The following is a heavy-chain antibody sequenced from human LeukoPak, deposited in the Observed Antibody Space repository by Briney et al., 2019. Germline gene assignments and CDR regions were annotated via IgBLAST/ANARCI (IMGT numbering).Heavy chain of an antibody. CDR1: GGTFSSYA. CDR3: ARVSYYYDSSGYYYPVPEYFQH. CDR2: IIPIFGTA. D-gene: IGHD3-22*01. Sequence: SVKVSYKASGGTFSSYAISWVRQAPGQGLEWMGGIIPIFGTANYAQKFQGRVTITTDESTSTAYMELSSLRSEDTAVYYCARVSYYYDSSGYYYPVPEYFQHWGQGTLVTVSS. V-gene: IGHV1-69*05. J-gene: IGHJ1*01.